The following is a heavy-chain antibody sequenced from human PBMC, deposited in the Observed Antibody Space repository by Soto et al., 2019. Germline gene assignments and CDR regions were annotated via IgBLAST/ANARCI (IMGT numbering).Heavy chain of an antibody. CDR2: ISGSGGST. V-gene: IGHV3-23*01. Sequence: PGGSLRLSCAASGFTFSSYAMSWVRQAPGKGLEWVSAISGSGGSTYYADSVKGRFTISRDNSKNTLYLQMNSLRAEDTAVYYSAHSYYGDTPGSVDYWGQGTLVTVSS. D-gene: IGHD4-17*01. CDR1: GFTFSSYA. J-gene: IGHJ4*02. CDR3: AHSYYGDTPGSVDY.